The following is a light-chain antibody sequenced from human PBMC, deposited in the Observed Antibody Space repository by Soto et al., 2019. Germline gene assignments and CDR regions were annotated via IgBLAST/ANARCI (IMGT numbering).Light chain of an antibody. Sequence: DIQMTQSPSNVSVSVGDRVTITCRASENIFRWLAWYHQRPGEAPRLLIQKASTLQSGVPSRFSGSGSGTDFPLTITSLQPEDFGTYYCQQYSPYRTFGQGTRV. CDR3: QQYSPYRT. CDR1: ENIFRW. J-gene: IGKJ1*01. CDR2: KAS. V-gene: IGKV1-5*03.